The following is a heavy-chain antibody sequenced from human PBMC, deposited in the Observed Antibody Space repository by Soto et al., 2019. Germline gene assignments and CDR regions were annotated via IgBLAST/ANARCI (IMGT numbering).Heavy chain of an antibody. J-gene: IGHJ4*02. Sequence: GGSLRLSCAASGFNFSGSSMSWVRQAPGKGLHWVSGISRTGGRTFYTDSVKGRFTISRDNSDNTLHLQMNRLRVEYTALYYCATYDFWRFDYWGQGIVVTVSS. CDR3: ATYDFWRFDY. CDR1: GFNFSGSS. V-gene: IGHV3-23*01. CDR2: ISRTGGRT. D-gene: IGHD3-3*01.